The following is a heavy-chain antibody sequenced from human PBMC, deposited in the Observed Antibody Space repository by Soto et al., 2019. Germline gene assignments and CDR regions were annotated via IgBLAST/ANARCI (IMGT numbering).Heavy chain of an antibody. V-gene: IGHV3-33*01. J-gene: IGHJ6*02. CDR1: GFTFSSYG. CDR2: IWYDGSNK. D-gene: IGHD6-6*01. CDR3: ARDYKSIAALYYGMDV. Sequence: PGESLKISCAASGFTFSSYGMHWVRQAPGKGLEWVAVIWYDGSNKYYADSVKGRFTISRDNSKNTLYLQMNSLRAEDTAVYYCARDYKSIAALYYGMDVWGQGTTVTVSS.